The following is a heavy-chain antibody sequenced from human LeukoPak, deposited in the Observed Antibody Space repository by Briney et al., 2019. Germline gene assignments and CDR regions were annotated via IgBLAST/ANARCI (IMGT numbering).Heavy chain of an antibody. CDR3: AKDRRAPGYSSSWYRPDAFDI. D-gene: IGHD6-13*01. J-gene: IGHJ3*02. Sequence: GRSLRLSCAASGFTFSSYAMHWVRQAPGKGLEWVAVISYDGSNKYYADSVKGRFTISRDNSKNTLYLQMNSLRAEDTAVYYCAKDRRAPGYSSSWYRPDAFDIWGQGTMVTVSS. CDR1: GFTFSSYA. V-gene: IGHV3-30-3*01. CDR2: ISYDGSNK.